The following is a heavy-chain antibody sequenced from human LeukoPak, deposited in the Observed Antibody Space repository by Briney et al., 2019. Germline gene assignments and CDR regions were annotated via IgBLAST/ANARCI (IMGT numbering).Heavy chain of an antibody. Sequence: GGSLRLSCAASGFTFSSYWMQWVRQAPGKGLVWVSRIDGDGSSTNYADSVKGRFTISRDNAKNTLYLQMNSLRAEDTAVYYCAKRLSYSSSWYYFDYWGQGTLVTVSS. J-gene: IGHJ4*02. CDR1: GFTFSSYW. CDR3: AKRLSYSSSWYYFDY. CDR2: IDGDGSST. D-gene: IGHD6-13*01. V-gene: IGHV3-74*01.